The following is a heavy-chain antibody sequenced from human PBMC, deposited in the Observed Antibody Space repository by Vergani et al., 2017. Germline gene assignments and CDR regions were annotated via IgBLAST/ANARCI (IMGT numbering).Heavy chain of an antibody. J-gene: IGHJ3*02. CDR3: ARLGDGYYYHGFDI. D-gene: IGHD3-3*01. Sequence: EVYLVQSAAEVKKPGESLKISCRASGYTFTNEWIGWVRQMPGKGLEWMGLIFPGDSQIRSSLSFQGRVTISADKSISTAYLQWYSLQASDTAMYYCARLGDGYYYHGFDIWGQGTAVTVSS. CDR2: IFPGDSQI. V-gene: IGHV5-51*03. CDR1: GYTFTNEW.